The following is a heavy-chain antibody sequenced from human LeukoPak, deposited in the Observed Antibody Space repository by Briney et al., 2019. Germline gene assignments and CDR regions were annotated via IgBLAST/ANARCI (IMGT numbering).Heavy chain of an antibody. D-gene: IGHD2/OR15-2a*01. J-gene: IGHJ3*02. CDR3: ARVSLAFDI. Sequence: GGSLRLSCAASGFTFSSYAMSWVRQAPGKGLEWVAVISYDGSNKYYADSVKGRFTISRDNSKNTLYLQMNSLRAEDTAVYYCARVSLAFDIWGQGTMVTVSS. V-gene: IGHV3-30-3*01. CDR1: GFTFSSYA. CDR2: ISYDGSNK.